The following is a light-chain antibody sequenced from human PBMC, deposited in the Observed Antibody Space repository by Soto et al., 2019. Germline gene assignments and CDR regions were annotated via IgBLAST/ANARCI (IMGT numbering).Light chain of an antibody. V-gene: IGKV3-11*01. Sequence: EILMTQSPTTPSVSPGVRAPLFCRASQSVSSNLAWYQQKPGQAPRLLIYGASNRATGIPARFSGSRSGTDFTLTISSLEPEDFGVYFCHQRNKFGQGTRLEIK. CDR1: QSVSSN. CDR3: HQRNK. J-gene: IGKJ5*01. CDR2: GAS.